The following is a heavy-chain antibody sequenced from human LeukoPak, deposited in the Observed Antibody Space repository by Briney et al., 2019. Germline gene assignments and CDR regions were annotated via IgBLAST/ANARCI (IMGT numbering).Heavy chain of an antibody. CDR1: GFTFSSYS. J-gene: IGHJ3*02. D-gene: IGHD5-18*01. Sequence: GGSLRLSCAASGFTFSSYSMNWVRQAPGKGLEWVSSISSSSGYIYYADSVKGRFTISRDNAKNSLYLQMNSLRAEDTAVYYCAREDTVGAFDIWGQGTMVTVSS. CDR3: AREDTVGAFDI. CDR2: ISSSSGYI. V-gene: IGHV3-21*01.